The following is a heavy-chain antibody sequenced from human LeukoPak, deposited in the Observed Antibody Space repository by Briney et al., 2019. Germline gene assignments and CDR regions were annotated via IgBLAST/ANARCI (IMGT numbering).Heavy chain of an antibody. J-gene: IGHJ4*02. CDR3: ARLQKTYYFDW. CDR2: IYYSGNT. CDR1: GGSISSYY. D-gene: IGHD2-15*01. Sequence: SETLSLTCTVSGGSISSYYWSWIRQPPGKGLEYIEYIYYSGNTNSNPSLNSRVTISVDTSKNQFSLKLSSVTAADTGVYFCARLQKTYYFDWWGQGILVTVSS. V-gene: IGHV4-59*08.